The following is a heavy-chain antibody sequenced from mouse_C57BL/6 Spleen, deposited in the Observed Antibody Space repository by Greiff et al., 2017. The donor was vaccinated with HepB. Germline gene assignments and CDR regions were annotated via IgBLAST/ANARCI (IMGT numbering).Heavy chain of an antibody. CDR2: INPYNGDT. Sequence: EVKLQQSGPELVKPGDSVKISCKASGYSFTGYFMNWVMQSHGKSLEWIGRINPYNGDTFYNQKFKGKATLTVDKSSSTAHMELRSLTSEDSAVYYCAREGLQRAWFAYWGQGTLVTVSA. J-gene: IGHJ3*01. V-gene: IGHV1-20*01. CDR1: GYSFTGYF. CDR3: AREGLQRAWFAY. D-gene: IGHD3-3*01.